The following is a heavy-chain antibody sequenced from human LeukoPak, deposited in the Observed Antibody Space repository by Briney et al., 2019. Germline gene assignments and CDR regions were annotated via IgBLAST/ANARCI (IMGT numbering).Heavy chain of an antibody. J-gene: IGHJ6*02. V-gene: IGHV3-33*01. CDR2: IWADGSNQ. Sequence: PGGSLRLSCTASASTFTTYGFHWVRQAPGKGLEWVALIWADGSNQFSADSVKGRVNMARDNAKNTVYLQMDSLRVDDTAVYFCAREAVISGWSGDMDVWGQGTTVTVS. D-gene: IGHD6-19*01. CDR3: AREAVISGWSGDMDV. CDR1: ASTFTTYG.